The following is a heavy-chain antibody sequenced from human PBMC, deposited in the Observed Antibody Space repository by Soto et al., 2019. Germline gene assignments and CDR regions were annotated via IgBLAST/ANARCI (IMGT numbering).Heavy chain of an antibody. CDR2: ISAYNGKA. CDR1: GYTFTSYG. D-gene: IGHD2-2*01. CDR3: AVPAAHDAFDI. V-gene: IGHV1-18*01. Sequence: ASVKVSCKASGYTFTSYGISWVRQAPGQGLEWKGRISAYNGKANYAQKFQGRVTITTDTSTSTAYMELSSLRSEDTAVYYCAVPAAHDAFDIWGQGTMVTVSS. J-gene: IGHJ3*02.